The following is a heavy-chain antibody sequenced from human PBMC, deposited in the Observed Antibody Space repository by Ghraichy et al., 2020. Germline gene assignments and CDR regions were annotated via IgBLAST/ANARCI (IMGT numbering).Heavy chain of an antibody. V-gene: IGHV3-48*02. CDR3: ARDFSRSVTPYRSWFDS. D-gene: IGHD2-21*02. CDR2: ISRSASTI. CDR1: GFTFSSYG. Sequence: GGSLRLSCAVSGFTFSSYGMNWVRQAPGKGLEWISYISRSASTIYYAHSVKGRFTISRDDASDSLHLQMNSLRDEDTAVYFCARDFSRSVTPYRSWFDSWGQGTLVTVSS. J-gene: IGHJ5*01.